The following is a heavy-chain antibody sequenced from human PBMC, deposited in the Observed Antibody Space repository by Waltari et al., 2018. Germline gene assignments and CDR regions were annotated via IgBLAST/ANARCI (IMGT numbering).Heavy chain of an antibody. V-gene: IGHV4-38-2*02. CDR2: IYHSGST. Sequence: VQLVESGGGLVQPGRSLRLSCTASGFTFGDYAMSWFRQAPGKGLEWIGSIYHSGSTYYNPSLKSRVTISVDTSKNQFSLKLSSVTAADTAVYYCARKTGGVEWLSSPFDYWGQGTLVTVSS. D-gene: IGHD3-3*01. J-gene: IGHJ4*02. CDR1: GFTFGDYA. CDR3: ARKTGGVEWLSSPFDY.